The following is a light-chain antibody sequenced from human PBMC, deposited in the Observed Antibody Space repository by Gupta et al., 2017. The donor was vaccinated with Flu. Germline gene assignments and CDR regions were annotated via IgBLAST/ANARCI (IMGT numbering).Light chain of an antibody. Sequence: VTISCTGAVSDVGSYNRVSWYQQPPGTAPKLMIYEVSNRPSGVPDRFSGSKSGNTAALTXSXIQAEDXADYYCWLYTSSSTYVFATGTKVTVL. V-gene: IGLV2-18*01. CDR3: WLYTSSSTYV. J-gene: IGLJ1*01. CDR2: EVS. CDR1: VSDVGSYNR.